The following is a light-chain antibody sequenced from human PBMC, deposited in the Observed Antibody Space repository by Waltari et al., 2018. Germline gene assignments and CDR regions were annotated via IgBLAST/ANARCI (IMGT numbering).Light chain of an antibody. CDR1: QDIFSY. Sequence: AIRMTQSPSSFSASTGDRVTITCRASQDIFSYLAWYQQKPGEAPRLLIYAASTLQSGVPSRCSGSGSGTDFTLSIGSLQSEDFATYYCQQYYTFLLTFGGGTKVEIK. J-gene: IGKJ4*01. CDR3: QQYYTFLLT. V-gene: IGKV1-8*01. CDR2: AAS.